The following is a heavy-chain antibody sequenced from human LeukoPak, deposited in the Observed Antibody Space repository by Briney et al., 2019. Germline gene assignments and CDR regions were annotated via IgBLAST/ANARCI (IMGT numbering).Heavy chain of an antibody. CDR3: ARDLSRTFDY. CDR2: INSDGTYT. CDR1: GFAFSSSW. J-gene: IGHJ4*02. V-gene: IGHV3-74*01. Sequence: GGSLRLSCAASGFAFSSSWMLWVRRAPGKGLVWVSRINSDGTYTNYADSVKGRFTISRDNAKNTLYLQMNSLRAEDTAVYYCARDLSRTFDYWGQGTLVTVSS.